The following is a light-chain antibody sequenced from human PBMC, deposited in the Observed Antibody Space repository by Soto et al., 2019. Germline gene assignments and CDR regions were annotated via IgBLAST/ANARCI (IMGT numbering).Light chain of an antibody. CDR2: GAS. Sequence: EIVMTQSPATLSVSPGERAALSCRASQSVSSNFAWYQQKPGQAPRLLISGASTRAADIPARFSGSGSGTEFTLSISSLQSEDFAIYYCPQYNNWPWTFGQGTKVEIK. V-gene: IGKV3-15*01. CDR1: QSVSSN. J-gene: IGKJ1*01. CDR3: PQYNNWPWT.